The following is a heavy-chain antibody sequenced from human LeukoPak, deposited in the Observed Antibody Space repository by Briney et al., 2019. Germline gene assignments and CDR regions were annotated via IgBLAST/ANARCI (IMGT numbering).Heavy chain of an antibody. CDR1: GFTFSTYA. Sequence: GGSLRLSCEVSGFTFSTYAMSWVRQAPGKGLEWVSVISGTGGSTYYADSVKGRYTISRDNSKNTLYLQMNSLRAEDTAVYYCAKDGSSSGYPYYMDVWGKGTTVTVSS. J-gene: IGHJ6*03. V-gene: IGHV3-23*01. CDR3: AKDGSSSGYPYYMDV. CDR2: ISGTGGST. D-gene: IGHD5-12*01.